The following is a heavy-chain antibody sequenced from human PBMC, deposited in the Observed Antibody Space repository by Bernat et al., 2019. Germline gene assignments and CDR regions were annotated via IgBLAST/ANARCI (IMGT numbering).Heavy chain of an antibody. D-gene: IGHD2-2*01. CDR1: GYTLTELS. Sequence: QVQLVQSGAEVKKPGASVKVSCKVSGYTLTELSMHWVRQAPGKGLEWMGGFDPEDGETIYAQKFQGRVTMTEDTSTDTAYMELSSLRSEDTAVYYCATLPFPDIVVVPGLGGWFDPWGQGTLVTVSS. CDR3: ATLPFPDIVVVPGLGGWFDP. CDR2: FDPEDGET. J-gene: IGHJ5*02. V-gene: IGHV1-24*01.